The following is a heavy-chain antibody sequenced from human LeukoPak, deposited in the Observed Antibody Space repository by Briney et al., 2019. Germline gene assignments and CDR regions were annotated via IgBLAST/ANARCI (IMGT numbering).Heavy chain of an antibody. V-gene: IGHV4-30-4*01. CDR1: GGSISSSNW. J-gene: IGHJ5*02. CDR3: ARDLTIAVAGS. D-gene: IGHD6-19*01. CDR2: IYYSGST. Sequence: SETLSLACAVSGGSISSSNWWSWVRQPPGKGLEWIGYIYYSGSTYYNPSLKSRVTISVDTSKNQFSLKLSSVTAADTAVYYCARDLTIAVAGSWGQGTLVTVSS.